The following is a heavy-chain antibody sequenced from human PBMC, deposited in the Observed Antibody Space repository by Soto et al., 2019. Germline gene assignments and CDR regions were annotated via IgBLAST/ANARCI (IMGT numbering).Heavy chain of an antibody. J-gene: IGHJ4*02. CDR2: ISATGGST. V-gene: IGHV3-23*01. Sequence: EVQVLDSGGGLVQPGGSLRLYCAASGFTFNNYAMNWVRQAPGKGLEWVATISATGGSTYYADSVKGRFTISRDNSKNTRYLQMNGLRVEDTAVYYCAKDRLAGNFDYWGKGTQVTVSS. CDR1: GFTFNNYA. CDR3: AKDRLAGNFDY.